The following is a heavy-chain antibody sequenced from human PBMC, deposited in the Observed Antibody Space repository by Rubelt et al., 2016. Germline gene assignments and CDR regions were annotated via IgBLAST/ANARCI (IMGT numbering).Heavy chain of an antibody. V-gene: IGHV1-24*01. J-gene: IGHJ4*02. Sequence: WVRQAPGQGLEWMGGFDPEDGETFYAQKFQGRVTMTEDTSTDTAYMELSSLRSEDTAVYYCAAGYSSIYWGQGTLVTVSS. D-gene: IGHD6-19*01. CDR2: FDPEDGET. CDR3: AAGYSSIY.